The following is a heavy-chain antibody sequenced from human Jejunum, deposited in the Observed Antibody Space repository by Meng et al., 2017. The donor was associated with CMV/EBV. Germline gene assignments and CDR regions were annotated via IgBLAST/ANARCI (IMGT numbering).Heavy chain of an antibody. CDR3: ARAVAYPQWFDP. CDR2: IYHSGST. J-gene: IGHJ5*02. CDR1: GGSISSNSYY. V-gene: IGHV4-39*07. D-gene: IGHD3-16*01. Sequence: SGGSISSNSYYWGWIRQPPGKGLEWVGSIYHSGSTYYNPSLKSRVTISVDTSKNLFSLKVRSVTAADTAVYCCARAVAYPQWFDPWGQGTLVTVSS.